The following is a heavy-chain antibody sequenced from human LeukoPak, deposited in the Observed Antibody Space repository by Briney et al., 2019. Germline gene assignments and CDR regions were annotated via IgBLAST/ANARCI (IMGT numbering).Heavy chain of an antibody. CDR3: AKAITFGGPSWYFDL. D-gene: IGHD3-16*01. J-gene: IGHJ2*01. CDR2: VSGSGGST. V-gene: IGHV3-23*01. Sequence: PGGSLRLSCAASGFTFGSYGMSWVRQAPGKGLEWVSAVSGSGGSTYYADSVKGRFTVPRDNSKNTLYLQMNSLRAEDTAVYYCAKAITFGGPSWYFDLWGRGTLVTVSS. CDR1: GFTFGSYG.